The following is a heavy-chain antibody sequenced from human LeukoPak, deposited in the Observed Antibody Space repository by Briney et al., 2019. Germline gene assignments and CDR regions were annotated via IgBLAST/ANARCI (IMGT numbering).Heavy chain of an antibody. V-gene: IGHV1-69*05. CDR3: ARDLQTRDGYNLFDY. Sequence: ASVKVSCKASGGTFSSYAISWVRQAPGQGLEWMGRIIAIFGTANYAQKFQGRVTITTDESTSTAYMELSSLRSEDTAVYYCARDLQTRDGYNLFDYWGQGTLVTVSS. D-gene: IGHD5-24*01. CDR1: GGTFSSYA. CDR2: IIAIFGTA. J-gene: IGHJ4*02.